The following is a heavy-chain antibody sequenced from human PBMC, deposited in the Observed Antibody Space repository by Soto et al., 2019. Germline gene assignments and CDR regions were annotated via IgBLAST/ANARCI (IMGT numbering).Heavy chain of an antibody. CDR1: GDSMSRGDYY. CDR3: ARRTRYYDSSGYFHWFEP. D-gene: IGHD3-22*01. Sequence: PSQTKSLTCTVSGDSMSRGDYYWSCIQLPPGKGLEWIGFVYHTGSTYYSPSLKGRVDISVDTSKNQFSLKLDSVTAADTAVYYCARRTRYYDSSGYFHWFEPWVQGTLVTVSS. CDR2: VYHTGST. V-gene: IGHV4-30-4*01. J-gene: IGHJ5*02.